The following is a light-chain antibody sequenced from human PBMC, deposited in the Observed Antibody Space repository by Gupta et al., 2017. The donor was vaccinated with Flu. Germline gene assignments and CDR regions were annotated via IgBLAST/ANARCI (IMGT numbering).Light chain of an antibody. Sequence: IVLTQYPRTLSLAPGESVTLSCRASQRVSSRYLAWYQQKPGQAPRLLIHGASDRPTGIPDRFTGGGSGKEFTLTISRLEPEDFAVYHCQQYGSLPPTFGQGTKVEIK. CDR2: GAS. V-gene: IGKV3-20*01. J-gene: IGKJ1*01. CDR1: QRVSSRY. CDR3: QQYGSLPPT.